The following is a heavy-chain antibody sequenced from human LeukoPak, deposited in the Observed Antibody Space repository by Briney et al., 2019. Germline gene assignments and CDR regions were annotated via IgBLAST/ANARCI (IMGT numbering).Heavy chain of an antibody. Sequence: GGSLRLSCEASGFTFNTYWISWVRQAPGKGLQWVANIKPDGNERYYVDYVKGRFTISRDNARSPLYLQMNSLRGEDTAIYYCARRQWTAFDVWGQGTMVTVSS. D-gene: IGHD6-19*01. V-gene: IGHV3-7*01. CDR3: ARRQWTAFDV. J-gene: IGHJ3*01. CDR1: GFTFNTYW. CDR2: IKPDGNER.